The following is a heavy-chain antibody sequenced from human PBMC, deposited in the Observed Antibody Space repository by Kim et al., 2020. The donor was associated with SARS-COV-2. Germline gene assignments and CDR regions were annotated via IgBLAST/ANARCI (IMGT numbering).Heavy chain of an antibody. D-gene: IGHD3-22*01. V-gene: IGHV3-23*01. Sequence: GGSLRLSCAASGFTFSSYAMSWVRQAPGKGLEWVSAISGSGGSTYYADSVKGRFTISRDNSKNTLYLQMNSLRAEDTAVYYCATNDSSGYYLGPGFDYWGQGTLVTVSS. J-gene: IGHJ4*02. CDR3: ATNDSSGYYLGPGFDY. CDR2: ISGSGGST. CDR1: GFTFSSYA.